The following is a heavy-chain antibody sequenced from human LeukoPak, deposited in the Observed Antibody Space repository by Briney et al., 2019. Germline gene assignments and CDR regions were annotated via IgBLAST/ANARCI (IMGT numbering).Heavy chain of an antibody. CDR3: AKDGVRYCSGGSCPVDY. CDR2: ISGSGGST. Sequence: GGSLRLSCAASEFTFSSYAMSWVRQAPGKRLEWVSAISGSGGSTYYADSVKGRFTISRDNSKNTLYLQMNSLRAEDTAVYYCAKDGVRYCSGGSCPVDYWGQGTLVTVSS. J-gene: IGHJ4*02. V-gene: IGHV3-23*01. D-gene: IGHD2-15*01. CDR1: EFTFSSYA.